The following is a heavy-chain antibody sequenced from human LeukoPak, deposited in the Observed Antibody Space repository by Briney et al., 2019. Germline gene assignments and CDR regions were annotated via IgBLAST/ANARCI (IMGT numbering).Heavy chain of an antibody. V-gene: IGHV3-53*01. CDR3: ARDSGRFDVFDI. J-gene: IGHJ3*02. Sequence: GGSLRLSCAASGFTVSTNYMSWVRQAPGRGLEWVSVIYSDGRTYYADSVKGRFTISRDNSKNTLYLQMNSLRAEDTAVYYCARDSGRFDVFDIWGQGTMVTVSS. CDR1: GFTVSTNY. CDR2: IYSDGRT. D-gene: IGHD3-10*01.